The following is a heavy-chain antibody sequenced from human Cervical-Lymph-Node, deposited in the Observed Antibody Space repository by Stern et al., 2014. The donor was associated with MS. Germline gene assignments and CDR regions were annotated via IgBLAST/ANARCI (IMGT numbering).Heavy chain of an antibody. CDR1: GLTLSSYC. V-gene: IGHV3-30*18. CDR3: AKPKTGELDGFDV. CDR2: ISSDGRHR. Sequence: VQLVESGGGVVQPGRSLRLSWAASGLTLSSYCMHWVRQAPGKGLEWVAIISSDGRHRYYADSVQGRITISRDNSKNTLDLQMRSLRVEDTAVYYCAKPKTGELDGFDVWGQGTLVTVSS. D-gene: IGHD1-1*01. J-gene: IGHJ3*01.